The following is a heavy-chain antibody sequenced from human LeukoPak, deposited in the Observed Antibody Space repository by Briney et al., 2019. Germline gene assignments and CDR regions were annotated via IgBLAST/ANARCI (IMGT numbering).Heavy chain of an antibody. CDR3: ARDTSGESSE. J-gene: IGHJ4*01. V-gene: IGHV3-30*04. CDR1: GFIFSSYA. Sequence: RTGGSLRLSCAASGFIFSSYAMHGVRQAPGKGLEWVAVISYYGSNKYYADSVKRRFTISRDKSNNTLYLQMKNLRGEDSSLYFSARDTSGESSEWGQGTLVTVSS. CDR2: ISYYGSNK. D-gene: IGHD3-16*02.